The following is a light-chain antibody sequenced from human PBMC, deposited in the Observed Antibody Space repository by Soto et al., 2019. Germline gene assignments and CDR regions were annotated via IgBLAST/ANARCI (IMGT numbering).Light chain of an antibody. V-gene: IGKV3-20*01. CDR1: QNIRANE. Sequence: VLTQSPDTLSLSPGERTTLSCRASQNIRANELAWYQQKPGQPPRLLIYRGSSRAPGIPDRFSGRGSGTEFTLTISRLEPEDFAVYYCQDYGTSAPWTFGQGT. CDR3: QDYGTSAPWT. CDR2: RGS. J-gene: IGKJ1*01.